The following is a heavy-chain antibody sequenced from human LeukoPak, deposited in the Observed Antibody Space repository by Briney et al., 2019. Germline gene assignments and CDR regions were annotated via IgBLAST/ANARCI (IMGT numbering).Heavy chain of an antibody. CDR2: ISSSGSTI. J-gene: IGHJ6*03. CDR1: GFIFSDYY. V-gene: IGHV3-11*04. CDR3: AREKVVSHYYYYMDV. D-gene: IGHD3-22*01. Sequence: GGSLRLSCAASGFIFSDYYMSWIRQAPGKGLEGVSYISSSGSTIYYADSVKGRFTISRDNAKNSLYLQMNSLRAEDTAVYYCAREKVVSHYYYYMDVWGKGTTVTVSS.